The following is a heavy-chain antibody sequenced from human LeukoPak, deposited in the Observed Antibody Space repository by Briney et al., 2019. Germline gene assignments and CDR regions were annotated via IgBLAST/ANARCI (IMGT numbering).Heavy chain of an antibody. CDR2: INHSGST. V-gene: IGHV4-38-2*02. J-gene: IGHJ4*02. CDR3: ARALYSSSWYYFDY. D-gene: IGHD6-13*01. CDR1: GYSISSGYY. Sequence: SETLSLTCTVSGYSISSGYYWSWIRQPPGQGLEWIGEINHSGSTNYNPSLKSRVTISVDTSKNQFSLKLSSVTAADTAVYYCARALYSSSWYYFDYWGQGTLVTVSS.